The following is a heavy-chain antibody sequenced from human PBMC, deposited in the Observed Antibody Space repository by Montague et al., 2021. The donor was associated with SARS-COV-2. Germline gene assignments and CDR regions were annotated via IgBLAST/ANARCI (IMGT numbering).Heavy chain of an antibody. Sequence: SLRLSLSASGFTFSSYDMHWVRQAPGKGLEWVAVIWYDGSNQYYGDSVKGRFTIPRDNSKNTLYLQMNSLRAEDTAVYYCAREYSAPRWFGEYNRYGMDVWGQGTTVTVSS. J-gene: IGHJ6*02. CDR3: AREYSAPRWFGEYNRYGMDV. V-gene: IGHV3-33*08. CDR2: IWYDGSNQ. CDR1: GFTFSSYD. D-gene: IGHD3-10*01.